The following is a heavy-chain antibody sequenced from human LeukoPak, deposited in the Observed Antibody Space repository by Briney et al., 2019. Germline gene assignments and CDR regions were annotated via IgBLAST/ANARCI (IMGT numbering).Heavy chain of an antibody. J-gene: IGHJ4*02. D-gene: IGHD4-11*01. Sequence: ASVKVSCKASGYTFTDYYMHWVRQAPGQGLEWMGWINPNSGGTNYAQKFQGRVTMTGDTAVRTAYMALSRLTSDDTAVYYCATDRDYSNTERGFDYWGQGTLVTVSS. CDR1: GYTFTDYY. V-gene: IGHV1-2*02. CDR2: INPNSGGT. CDR3: ATDRDYSNTERGFDY.